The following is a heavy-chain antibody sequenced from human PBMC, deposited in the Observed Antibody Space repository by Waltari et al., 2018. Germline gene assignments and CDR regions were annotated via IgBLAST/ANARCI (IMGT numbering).Heavy chain of an antibody. CDR2: FNPDNGDG. CDR1: GDSFDSYG. V-gene: IGHV1-18*01. Sequence: QVQLVQSGVEVTKPGASVKVSCKASGDSFDSYGISWVRQAPGQGLEWMGWFNPDNGDGNYAQKFQGRVTMTTDSSTTTAHMELRSLGSDDTAVYYCARRSPYSGFDYWGQGTLVTVSS. D-gene: IGHD2-15*01. J-gene: IGHJ4*02. CDR3: ARRSPYSGFDY.